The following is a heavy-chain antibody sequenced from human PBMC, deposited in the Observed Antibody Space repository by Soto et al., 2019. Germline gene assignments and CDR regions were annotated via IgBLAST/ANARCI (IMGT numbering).Heavy chain of an antibody. V-gene: IGHV4-30-2*01. Sequence: QLQLQESGSGLVKPSQTLSLTCAVSGGSISSGGYSWSWIRQPPGKGLEWIGYIYHSGSTYYNPSLNSPVTISVDRSKNQLCLKLSSVTAADTAAYYCARGPYNYDSSGYLNWFDPWGQGTLVTVSP. D-gene: IGHD3-22*01. CDR2: IYHSGST. J-gene: IGHJ5*02. CDR1: GGSISSGGYS. CDR3: ARGPYNYDSSGYLNWFDP.